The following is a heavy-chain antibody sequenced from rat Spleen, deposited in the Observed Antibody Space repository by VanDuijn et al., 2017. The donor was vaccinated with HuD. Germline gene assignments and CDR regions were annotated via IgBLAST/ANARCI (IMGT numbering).Heavy chain of an antibody. J-gene: IGHJ4*01. V-gene: IGHV5S10*01. CDR2: ISSDGGRN. CDR3: TTAGRYYSAFYVMDA. CDR1: GFTFSDYN. Sequence: EVQLVESGGGLVQPGRSLKLSCAASGFTFSDYNMAWVRQAPQKGLEWVATISSDGGRNFYRDSVKGRFTISRDNAKSTLYLQMDSLRSEDTATYYCTTAGRYYSAFYVMDAWGQGASVTVSS. D-gene: IGHD1-1*01.